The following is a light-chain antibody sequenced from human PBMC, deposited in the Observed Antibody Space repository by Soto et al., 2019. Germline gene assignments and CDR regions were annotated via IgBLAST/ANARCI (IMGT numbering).Light chain of an antibody. CDR1: SSNIGSNF. V-gene: IGLV1-47*01. CDR2: KNI. J-gene: IGLJ2*01. CDR3: AAWDDSLRGLV. Sequence: QSVLTQPPAASGTPGQRVTISCSGGSSNIGSNFVYWYQQFPGTAPRVLIYKNIQRPSGIPVRFFGSKSGTSASLAISGLRSEDDADYYCAAWDDSLRGLVFGGGTKVTVL.